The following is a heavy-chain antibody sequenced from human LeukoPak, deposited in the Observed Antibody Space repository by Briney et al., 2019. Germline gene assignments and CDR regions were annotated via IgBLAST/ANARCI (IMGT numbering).Heavy chain of an antibody. CDR3: ASFTVDRAFDI. CDR1: GGSISSSSYY. J-gene: IGHJ3*02. Sequence: SETLSLTCTVSGGSISSSSYYWGWIRQPPGKGLEWIGSIYYSGSTYYNPSLKSRVTISVDTSKNQFSLKLSSVTAADTAVYYCASFTVDRAFDIWGQGTMVTVSS. V-gene: IGHV4-39*01. D-gene: IGHD4-23*01. CDR2: IYYSGST.